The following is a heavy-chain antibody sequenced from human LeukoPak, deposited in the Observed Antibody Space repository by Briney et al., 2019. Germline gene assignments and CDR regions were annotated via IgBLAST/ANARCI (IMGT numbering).Heavy chain of an antibody. Sequence: PSETLSLTCAVYGGSFSGYYWSWIRQPPGKGLEWIGEINHNGSTNYNPSLKSRVTISVDTSKNQFSLKLSSVTAADTAVYYCARATYCSGDSCYSGIFDYWGQGTLSPSP. CDR1: GGSFSGYY. CDR2: INHNGST. J-gene: IGHJ4*02. CDR3: ARATYCSGDSCYSGIFDY. D-gene: IGHD2-15*01. V-gene: IGHV4-34*01.